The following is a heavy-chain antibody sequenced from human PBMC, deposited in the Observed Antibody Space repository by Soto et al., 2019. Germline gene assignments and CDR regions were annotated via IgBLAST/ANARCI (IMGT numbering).Heavy chain of an antibody. CDR2: ISAHNGNT. V-gene: IGHV1-18*01. D-gene: IGHD1-1*01. Sequence: QDHLVQSGAEVKEPGASVKVSCKGSGYTFTSYGITWVRQAPGQGLEWMGWISAHNGNTNYAQKLQGRVTVTTDTSTSTAYMELRSPRSDDTAVYYCATGRYGDYWGQGALVTVSS. CDR1: GYTFTSYG. J-gene: IGHJ4*02. CDR3: ATGRYGDY.